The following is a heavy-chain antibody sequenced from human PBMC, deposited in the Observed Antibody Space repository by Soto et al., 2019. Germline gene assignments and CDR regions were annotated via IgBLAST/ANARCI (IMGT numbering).Heavy chain of an antibody. Sequence: QLQLQESGPGLVKPSETLSLTCTVSGGSISSSSYYWGWIRQPPGKGLEWIGSIYYSGSTYYNPSLKGRGTISRDTAKSPFSPKLSSLTAAGTAGYYRAGLARRRVYLDYWGQGNL. J-gene: IGHJ4*01. CDR3: AGLARRRVYLDY. V-gene: IGHV4-39*01. CDR1: GGSISSSSYY. CDR2: IYYSGST. D-gene: IGHD3-16*01.